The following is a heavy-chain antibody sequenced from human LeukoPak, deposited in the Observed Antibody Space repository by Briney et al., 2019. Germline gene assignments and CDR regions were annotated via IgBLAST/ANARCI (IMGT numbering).Heavy chain of an antibody. V-gene: IGHV3-23*01. CDR2: ISGSGGST. J-gene: IGHJ6*02. CDR3: AKVLRFLEWPNGMDV. Sequence: GGSLRLSCAASGFTFSSYAMSWVRQAPGKGLEWVSAISGSGGSTYYADSVKGRFTISRDNSKNTLYLQMNGLRAEDTAVYYCAKVLRFLEWPNGMDVWGQGTTVTVSS. CDR1: GFTFSSYA. D-gene: IGHD3-3*01.